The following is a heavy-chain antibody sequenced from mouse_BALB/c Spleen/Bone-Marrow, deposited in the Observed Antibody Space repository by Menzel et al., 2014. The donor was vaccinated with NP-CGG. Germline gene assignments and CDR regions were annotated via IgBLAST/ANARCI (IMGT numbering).Heavy chain of an antibody. CDR2: ISSGGIYT. D-gene: IGHD4-1*01. J-gene: IGHJ4*01. V-gene: IGHV5-6*02. Sequence: EVKLVESGGDLVKPGGSLKLSCAASGFTFSSYGMSWVRQTPDKTLKRVATISSGGIYTYYPDSVKGRFTISRDNAKNTLYLQMSSLKSEDTAVYYCTRRTGTDYYAMDYWGQGTSVSVSS. CDR3: TRRTGTDYYAMDY. CDR1: GFTFSSYG.